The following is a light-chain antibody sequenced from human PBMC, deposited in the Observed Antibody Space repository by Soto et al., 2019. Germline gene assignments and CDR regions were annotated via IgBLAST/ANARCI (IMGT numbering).Light chain of an antibody. Sequence: EIVLTQSPATLSLSPGERATLSCRASQSVGNNYLAWYQQKPGQPPRVLMYDASTRATGIPDRFSGSGSGTDFTLTISRLEPEDFAVYYCQQYASSPLTFGGGTKVEIK. CDR2: DAS. CDR3: QQYASSPLT. J-gene: IGKJ4*01. CDR1: QSVGNNY. V-gene: IGKV3-20*01.